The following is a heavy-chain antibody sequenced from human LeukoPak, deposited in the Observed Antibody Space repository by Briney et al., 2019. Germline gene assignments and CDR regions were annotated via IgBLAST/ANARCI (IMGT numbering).Heavy chain of an antibody. CDR3: ARNVGGTRGAPFDY. Sequence: GASEKVSCKASGYTFTSNGISWVRQAPGQGLEWMGWISAYNGNTNYAQKLQGRVTMTTDTSTSTAYMELRSLRSDDTAVYYCARNVGGTRGAPFDYWGQGTLVTVSS. V-gene: IGHV1-18*04. CDR1: GYTFTSNG. D-gene: IGHD1-26*01. CDR2: ISAYNGNT. J-gene: IGHJ4*02.